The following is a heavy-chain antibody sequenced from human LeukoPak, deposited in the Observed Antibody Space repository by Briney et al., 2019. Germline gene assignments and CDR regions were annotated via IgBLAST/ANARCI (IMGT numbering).Heavy chain of an antibody. CDR3: AKEKTPRYSSSWYRLDAFDI. D-gene: IGHD6-13*01. Sequence: PGGSLRLSCAASGITFSSYAMHWVRQAPGKGLEWVAVISYDGSNKYYADSVKGRFTISRDNSKNTLYLQMNSLRAEDTAVYYCAKEKTPRYSSSWYRLDAFDIWGQGTMVTVSS. CDR2: ISYDGSNK. CDR1: GITFSSYA. V-gene: IGHV3-30-3*01. J-gene: IGHJ3*02.